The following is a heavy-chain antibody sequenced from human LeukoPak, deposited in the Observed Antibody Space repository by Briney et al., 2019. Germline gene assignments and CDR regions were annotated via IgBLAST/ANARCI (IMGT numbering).Heavy chain of an antibody. V-gene: IGHV4-39*01. J-gene: IGHJ2*01. CDR1: GGSISSSSYY. CDR3: ASQVVVGYFDL. D-gene: IGHD2-15*01. CDR2: IYYSGST. Sequence: SSETLSLTSTVSGGSISSSSYYRGWIRQPPGKGLEWIGSIYYSGSTYYNPSLKSRVTISVDTSKNQFSLKLSSVTAADTAVYYCASQVVVGYFDLWGRGTLVTVSS.